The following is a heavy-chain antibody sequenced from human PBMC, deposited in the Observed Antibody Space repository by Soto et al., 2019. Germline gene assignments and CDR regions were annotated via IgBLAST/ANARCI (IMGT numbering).Heavy chain of an antibody. CDR2: IRSKANSYAT. CDR3: TRPRAKAAADVTWGMDV. CDR1: GFTFSGSA. J-gene: IGHJ6*02. V-gene: IGHV3-73*01. Sequence: PGGSLRLSCAASGFTFSGSAMHWVRQASGKGLEWVGRIRSKANSYATAYAASVKGRFTISRDDSKNTAYLQMNSLKTEDTAVYYCTRPRAKAAADVTWGMDVWGQGTTVTVSS. D-gene: IGHD6-13*01.